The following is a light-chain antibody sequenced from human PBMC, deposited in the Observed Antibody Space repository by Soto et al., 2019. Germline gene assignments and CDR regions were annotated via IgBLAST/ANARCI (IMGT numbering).Light chain of an antibody. J-gene: IGKJ5*01. V-gene: IGKV3-11*01. CDR3: QQRHMLPIT. CDR1: QSVSIK. Sequence: SPATLSVSQGERATLSCRASQSVSIKLAWYQQKPGQAPRLLIYDAYNRATGIPPRFSGSGSGTDFTLTISSLEPEDSAVYYCQQRHMLPITFGQGTRLEIK. CDR2: DAY.